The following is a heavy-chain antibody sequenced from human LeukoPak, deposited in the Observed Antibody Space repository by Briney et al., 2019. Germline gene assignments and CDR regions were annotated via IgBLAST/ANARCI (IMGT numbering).Heavy chain of an antibody. D-gene: IGHD5-24*01. Sequence: ETLSLTCAVYGGSFSGYCWSWIRQPPGKGLEWIGEINHSGSTNYNPSLKSRVTISVDTSKNQFSLKLSSVTAADTAVYYCARHNVEMATPLDYWGQGTLVTVSS. J-gene: IGHJ4*02. V-gene: IGHV4-34*01. CDR1: GGSFSGYC. CDR3: ARHNVEMATPLDY. CDR2: INHSGST.